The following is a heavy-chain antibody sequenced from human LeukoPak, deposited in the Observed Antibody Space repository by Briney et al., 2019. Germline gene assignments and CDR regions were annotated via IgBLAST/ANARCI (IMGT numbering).Heavy chain of an antibody. CDR1: GYSISSGYY. CDR3: ARTYYDSSGYYPGWYFDL. Sequence: SETLSLTCTVSGYSISSGYYWGWIRQPPGKGLEWIGSIYHSGSTYYNPSLKSRVTISVDTSKNQFSLKLSSVTAADTAVYYCARTYYDSSGYYPGWYFDLWGRGTLVTVSS. V-gene: IGHV4-38-2*02. J-gene: IGHJ2*01. CDR2: IYHSGST. D-gene: IGHD3-22*01.